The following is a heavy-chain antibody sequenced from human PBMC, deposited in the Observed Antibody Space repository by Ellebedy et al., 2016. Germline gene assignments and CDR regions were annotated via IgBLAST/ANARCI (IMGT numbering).Heavy chain of an antibody. Sequence: SETLSLTCDVSGGSFTSENYWCWVRQPPGKGLEWIGEIFHTGRFNYNPSLKSRATISLDKSKDQLSLTLKSVTAADTAVYHCVRNGAAAGWGNWFDPWGQGTLVTVSS. CDR1: GGSFTSENY. CDR3: VRNGAAAGWGNWFDP. CDR2: IFHTGRF. J-gene: IGHJ5*02. V-gene: IGHV4-4*02. D-gene: IGHD2-2*01.